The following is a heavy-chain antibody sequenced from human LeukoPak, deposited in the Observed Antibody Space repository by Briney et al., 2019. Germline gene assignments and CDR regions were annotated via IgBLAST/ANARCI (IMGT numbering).Heavy chain of an antibody. J-gene: IGHJ3*02. Sequence: SETLSLTCTVSGGSISSGGYYWSWIRQYPGKGLEWIGYIYYSGSTYYNPSLKSRVTISVDTSKNQFSLKLSSVTAADTAVYYCARDRNAVTTFEAPTDAFDIWGQGTMVTVSS. V-gene: IGHV4-31*03. CDR1: GGSISSGGYY. CDR3: ARDRNAVTTFEAPTDAFDI. D-gene: IGHD4-17*01. CDR2: IYYSGST.